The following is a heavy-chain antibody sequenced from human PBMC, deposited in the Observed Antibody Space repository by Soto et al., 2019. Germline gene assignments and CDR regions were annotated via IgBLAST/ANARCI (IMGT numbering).Heavy chain of an antibody. CDR1: GFTFSGSA. Sequence: GGSLRLSCAASGFTFSGSAMHWVRQASGKGLEWVGRIRSKANSYATAYAASAKGRFTISRDDSKNTAYLQMNSLKTEDTAVYYCTSLLYDFWSGYRPGWGQGTLVTVSS. D-gene: IGHD3-3*01. J-gene: IGHJ4*02. CDR3: TSLLYDFWSGYRPG. CDR2: IRSKANSYAT. V-gene: IGHV3-73*01.